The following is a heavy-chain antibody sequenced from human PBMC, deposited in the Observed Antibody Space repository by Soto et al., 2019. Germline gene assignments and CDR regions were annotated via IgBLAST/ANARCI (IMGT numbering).Heavy chain of an antibody. D-gene: IGHD3-16*02. V-gene: IGHV4-31*03. CDR2: ISRTGAA. CDR3: ARVITSVYREVAVNDWFDP. Sequence: TSETLSLTCSVSGDSIRGGTYYWSWVRQSPEKGLEWIGYISRTGAAYSSPSLRDRVSMSVDTSKNHFSLQLTSVSAADTAVYYCARVITSVYREVAVNDWFDPWGQGILVTVSS. CDR1: GDSIRGGTYY. J-gene: IGHJ5*02.